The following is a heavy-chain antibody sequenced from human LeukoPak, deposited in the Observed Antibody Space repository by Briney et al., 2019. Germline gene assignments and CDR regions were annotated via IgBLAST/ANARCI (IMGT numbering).Heavy chain of an antibody. CDR3: ARDQYDTWSRRGNFDS. J-gene: IGHJ4*02. D-gene: IGHD3-3*01. Sequence: PPGGSLRLSCVASGFTFGKYWMSWVRQAPGKGLEWVANIKLDGSEKNYVDSVKGRFTISRDNTKNSLYLQMNSLRVEDTAVFYCARDQYDTWSRRGNFDSWGQGTLVIVSS. V-gene: IGHV3-7*03. CDR2: IKLDGSEK. CDR1: GFTFGKYW.